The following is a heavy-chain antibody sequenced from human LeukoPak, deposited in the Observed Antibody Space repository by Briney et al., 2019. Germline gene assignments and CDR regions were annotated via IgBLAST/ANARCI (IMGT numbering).Heavy chain of an antibody. Sequence: SVKVSCKSSGYTFTSYGISWVRQAPGQGLEWMGVIIPIFCTANYAQKFQGRVTITADESTSTAYMELSSLRSEHTAVYYCARGLADPSTYYYGSGSYWYYYYYYMDVWGKGTTVTISS. V-gene: IGHV1-69*13. D-gene: IGHD3-10*01. CDR1: GYTFTSYG. J-gene: IGHJ6*03. CDR2: IIPIFCTA. CDR3: ARGLADPSTYYYGSGSYWYYYYYYMDV.